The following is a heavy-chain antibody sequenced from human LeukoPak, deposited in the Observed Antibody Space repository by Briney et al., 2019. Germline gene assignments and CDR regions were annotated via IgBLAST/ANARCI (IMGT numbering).Heavy chain of an antibody. Sequence: SETLSLTCAVYGGSFSGYYWSWIRQPPGKGLEWIGEINHSGSTNYNPSLKSRVTISVDTSKNQFSLKLGSVTAADTAVYYCARGRSSSWYGNWFDPWGQGTLVTVSS. V-gene: IGHV4-34*01. D-gene: IGHD6-13*01. J-gene: IGHJ5*02. CDR2: INHSGST. CDR1: GGSFSGYY. CDR3: ARGRSSSWYGNWFDP.